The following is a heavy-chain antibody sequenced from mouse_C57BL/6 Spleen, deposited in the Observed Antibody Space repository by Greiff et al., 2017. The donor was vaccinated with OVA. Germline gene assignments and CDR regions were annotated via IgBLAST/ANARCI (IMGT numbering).Heavy chain of an antibody. V-gene: IGHV5-4*03. D-gene: IGHD2-4*01. Sequence: EVKLVESGGGLVKPGGSLKLSCAASGFTFSSYAMSWVRQTPEKRLEWVATISDGGSYTYYPDNVKGRFTISRDNAKNNLYLQMSHLKSEDTAMYYCARGDYDEYFDVWGTGTTVTVSS. CDR3: ARGDYDEYFDV. CDR2: ISDGGSYT. CDR1: GFTFSSYA. J-gene: IGHJ1*03.